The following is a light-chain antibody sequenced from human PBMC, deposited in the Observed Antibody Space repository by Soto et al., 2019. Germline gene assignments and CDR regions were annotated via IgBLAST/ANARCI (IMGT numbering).Light chain of an antibody. CDR1: EAINYNL. CDR2: GAS. CDR3: QQYHLSPLT. V-gene: IGKV3-20*01. Sequence: EIVLTQSPGALSVAPGETLSLSCRASEAINYNLVAWYQQRPGQVPRLLMYGASMRVSGVPDRISGRRSGTGFILNIARVEPEDSAVYFCQQYHLSPLTFGGGTQV. J-gene: IGKJ4*01.